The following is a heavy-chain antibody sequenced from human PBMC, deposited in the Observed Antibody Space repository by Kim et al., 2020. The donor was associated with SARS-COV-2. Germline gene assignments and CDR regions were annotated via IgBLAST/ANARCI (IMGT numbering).Heavy chain of an antibody. J-gene: IGHJ6*01. Sequence: ASVKVSCKSSGYTFTTYGISWVRQAPGQGPEWMGWINGKNGNTKSAQKFQGRVTMTTDTFTSTAYMELWSLTSDETAVDYCARDHLSSISCNPRGYYYYG. CDR2: INGKNGNT. CDR3: ARDHLSSISCNPRGYYYYG. D-gene: IGHD6-13*01. V-gene: IGHV1-18*01. CDR1: GYTFTTYG.